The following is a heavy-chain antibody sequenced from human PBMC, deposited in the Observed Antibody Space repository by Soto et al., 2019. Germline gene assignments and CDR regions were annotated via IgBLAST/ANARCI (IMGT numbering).Heavy chain of an antibody. CDR3: ARPTVTTSWYFDL. Sequence: VQLVESGGGVVQPGRSLRLSCAASGFTFSSYAMHWVRQAPGKGLEWVAVISYDGSNKYYADSVKGRFTISRDNSKNTLYLQMNSLRAEDTAVYYCARPTVTTSWYFDLWGRGTLVTVSS. CDR1: GFTFSSYA. V-gene: IGHV3-30-3*01. J-gene: IGHJ2*01. CDR2: ISYDGSNK. D-gene: IGHD4-17*01.